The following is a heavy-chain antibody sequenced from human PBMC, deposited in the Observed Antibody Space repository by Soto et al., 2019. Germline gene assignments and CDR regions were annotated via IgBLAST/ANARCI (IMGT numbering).Heavy chain of an antibody. J-gene: IGHJ4*02. V-gene: IGHV4-59*12. CDR2: IYYSGST. D-gene: IGHD1-1*01. CDR1: GGSISSYY. CDR3: ARRRAWNDAFDF. Sequence: SETLSLTCTVSGGSISSYYWSWIRQPPGKGLEWIGYIYYSGSTNYRPPIQGQVTFSADKSLTTAYLQWNSLKASDTAKYFCARRRAWNDAFDFWGQGTLVTVSS.